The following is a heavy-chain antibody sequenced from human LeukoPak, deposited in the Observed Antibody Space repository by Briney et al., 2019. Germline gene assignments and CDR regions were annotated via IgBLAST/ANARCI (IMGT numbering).Heavy chain of an antibody. J-gene: IGHJ4*02. CDR2: IYYTGIS. CDR3: ARGNIKRYCSSTSCYFEVYYFDY. CDR1: GASITIGAESYH. D-gene: IGHD2-2*01. Sequence: KSSETLSLTCTVSGASITIGAESYHWGWIRLPPGKGLEWIGTIYYTGISYFNPSLESRVTSSLDTSKNQFYLKLSSVTAADTAVYYCARGNIKRYCSSTSCYFEVYYFDYWGQGTLVTVSS. V-gene: IGHV4-39*07.